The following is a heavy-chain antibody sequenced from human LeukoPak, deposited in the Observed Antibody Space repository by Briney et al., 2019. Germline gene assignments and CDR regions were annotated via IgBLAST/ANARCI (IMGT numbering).Heavy chain of an antibody. J-gene: IGHJ6*03. V-gene: IGHV3-30*03. CDR3: ARVRNRNWGLYYYYMDV. D-gene: IGHD7-27*01. CDR2: ISYDGSNK. Sequence: GGSLRLSCAASGFTFSSYGMHWVRQAPGKGLEWVAVISYDGSNKYYADSVKGRFTISRDNSKNTLYLQMNSLRAEDTAVYYCARVRNRNWGLYYYYMDVWGKGTTVTVSS. CDR1: GFTFSSYG.